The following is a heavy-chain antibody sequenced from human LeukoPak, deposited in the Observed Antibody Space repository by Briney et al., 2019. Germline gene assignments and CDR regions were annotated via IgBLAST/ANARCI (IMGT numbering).Heavy chain of an antibody. J-gene: IGHJ4*02. D-gene: IGHD1-26*01. CDR3: ARENTGSYREFDY. V-gene: IGHV4-4*07. CDR2: IYSGGST. CDR1: GGSISSYY. Sequence: PSETLSLTCTVSGGSISSYYWSWIRQPAGKGLEWIGRIYSGGSTNYNPSLKSRVTMSVASSNNPFSLTLSSVTAADTAVFYCARENTGSYREFDYWGQGTLVTVSS.